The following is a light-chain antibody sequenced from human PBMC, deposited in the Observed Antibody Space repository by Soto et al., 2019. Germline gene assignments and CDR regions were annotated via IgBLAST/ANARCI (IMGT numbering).Light chain of an antibody. CDR3: QQHGSSPST. V-gene: IGKV3-20*01. Sequence: EIVLTQSPGTLSLSPGERATLSCRASQSVSSRFLVWYQQKPGQAPRLLIYGASSRATGIPDRFIGSGSGTDFTLTISRLEPEDVADYYCQQHGSSPSTFGQGTRLEIK. CDR1: QSVSSRF. CDR2: GAS. J-gene: IGKJ5*01.